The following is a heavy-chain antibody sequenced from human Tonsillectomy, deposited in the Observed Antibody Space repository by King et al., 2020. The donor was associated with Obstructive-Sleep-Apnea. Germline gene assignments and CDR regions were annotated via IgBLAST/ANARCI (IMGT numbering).Heavy chain of an antibody. V-gene: IGHV3-11*01. CDR3: ASPRYDSSGAFDY. CDR2: ISSSGSTI. Sequence: VQLVESGGGLVKPGGSLRLACAASGFTFSDYYMSWIRQAPGKGLEWVSYISSSGSTIYYADSVKGRFTISMDNAKNSLYLQMNSLRAEDTAVYYCASPRYDSSGAFDYWGQGTLVTVSS. D-gene: IGHD3-22*01. J-gene: IGHJ4*02. CDR1: GFTFSDYY.